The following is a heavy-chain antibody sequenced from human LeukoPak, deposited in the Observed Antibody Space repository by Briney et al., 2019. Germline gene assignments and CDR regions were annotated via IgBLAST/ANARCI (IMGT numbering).Heavy chain of an antibody. CDR1: GGSISSYY. D-gene: IGHD3-10*01. CDR2: IYTSGST. V-gene: IGHV4-4*07. Sequence: PSETLSLTCTVSGGSISSYYWSWIRQPAGKGLEWIGRIYTSGSTNYNPSLKSRVTTSVDTSKNQFSLKLSSVTAADTAVYYCARDLYYYGSGSLADYWGQGTLVTVSS. J-gene: IGHJ4*02. CDR3: ARDLYYYGSGSLADY.